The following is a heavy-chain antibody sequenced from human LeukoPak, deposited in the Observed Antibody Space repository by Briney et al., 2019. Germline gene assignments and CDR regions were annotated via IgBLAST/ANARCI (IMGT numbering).Heavy chain of an antibody. CDR1: GFTFSSYW. CDR2: IKQDGSEK. D-gene: IGHD3-9*01. J-gene: IGHJ4*02. Sequence: GGSLRLSCAASGFTFSSYWMNWVRQAPGKGLEWVANIKQDGSEKYYVDSVKGRFTIARDNSKNTVSLQMNSLRVDDTAVYYCVSHSDPLTGYSFDFWGQGILVTVAS. V-gene: IGHV3-7*03. CDR3: VSHSDPLTGYSFDF.